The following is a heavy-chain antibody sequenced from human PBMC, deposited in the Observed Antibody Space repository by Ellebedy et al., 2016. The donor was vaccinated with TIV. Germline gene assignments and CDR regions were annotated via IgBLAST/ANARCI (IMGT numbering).Heavy chain of an antibody. Sequence: AASVKVSCKASGYTFTSYDINWVRQATGQGLEWMGWMNPNSGNTGYAQKFQGRVTITRNTSISTAYMELSSLRSEDTAVYFCARDSGSFGFDPWGQGTLVTVSS. CDR1: GYTFTSYD. CDR2: MNPNSGNT. D-gene: IGHD3-10*01. J-gene: IGHJ5*02. V-gene: IGHV1-8*03. CDR3: ARDSGSFGFDP.